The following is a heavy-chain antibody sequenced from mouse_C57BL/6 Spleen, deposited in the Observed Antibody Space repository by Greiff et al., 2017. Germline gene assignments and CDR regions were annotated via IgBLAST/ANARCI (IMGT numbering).Heavy chain of an antibody. Sequence: QVQLQQSGPELVKPGASVKISCKASGYAFSSSWMNWVKQRPGKGLEWIGRIYPGDGDTNYNGKFKGKATLTADKSSSTAYMQLSSLTSEDSAVYYCARVGWRGRYYAMDYWGQGTSVTVSS. CDR1: GYAFSSSW. CDR3: ARVGWRGRYYAMDY. D-gene: IGHD3-3*01. J-gene: IGHJ4*01. V-gene: IGHV1-82*01. CDR2: IYPGDGDT.